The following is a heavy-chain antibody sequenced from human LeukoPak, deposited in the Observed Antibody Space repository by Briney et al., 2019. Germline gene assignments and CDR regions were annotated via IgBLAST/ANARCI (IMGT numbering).Heavy chain of an antibody. Sequence: GGSLRLSCAASGFTFSSYSMNWVRQAPGKGLEWVSSISSSSSYIYYADSVKGRFTISSDNAKNSLYLQMNSLRAEDTAVYYCARKQTYCSGGSCYFGWVDYWGQGTLVTVSS. CDR2: ISSSSSYI. D-gene: IGHD2-15*01. CDR3: ARKQTYCSGGSCYFGWVDY. V-gene: IGHV3-21*01. CDR1: GFTFSSYS. J-gene: IGHJ4*02.